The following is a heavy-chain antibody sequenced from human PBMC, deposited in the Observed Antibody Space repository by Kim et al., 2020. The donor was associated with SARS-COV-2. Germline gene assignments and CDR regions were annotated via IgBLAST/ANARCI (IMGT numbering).Heavy chain of an antibody. CDR2: ISYDGSNK. V-gene: IGHV3-30-3*01. Sequence: GGSLRLSCAASGFTFSSYAMHWVRQAPGKGLEWVAVISYDGSNKYYADSVKGRFTISRDNSKNTLYLQMNSLRAEDTAVYYCAREVWGEQLAHFDYWGQGTLVTVSS. CDR3: AREVWGEQLAHFDY. CDR1: GFTFSSYA. J-gene: IGHJ4*02. D-gene: IGHD6-13*01.